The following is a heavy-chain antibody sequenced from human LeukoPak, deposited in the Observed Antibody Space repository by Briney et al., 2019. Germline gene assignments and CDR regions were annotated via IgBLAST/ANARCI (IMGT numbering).Heavy chain of an antibody. CDR1: GFTFSSYG. D-gene: IGHD2-21*02. J-gene: IGHJ4*02. CDR3: AREGTFGDYRASGDH. CDR2: IKQDGSQK. Sequence: GRSLRLSCAASGFTFSSYGMHWVRQAPGKGLEWVANIKQDGSQKYYVDSVKGRFIISRDNAKNSLYLQMNSVRAEDTAVYYCAREGTFGDYRASGDHWGQGALVTVSS. V-gene: IGHV3-7*03.